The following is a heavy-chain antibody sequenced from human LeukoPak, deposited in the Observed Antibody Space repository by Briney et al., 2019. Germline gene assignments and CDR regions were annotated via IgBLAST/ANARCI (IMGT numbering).Heavy chain of an antibody. V-gene: IGHV4-59*04. CDR3: AGGVGATDY. CDR2: IYHSGST. Sequence: SETPSLTCTVSGGSISSYYWSWIRQPPGKGLEWIGYIYHSGSTYYNPSLKSRVTISVDRSKNQFSLKLSSVTAADTAVYYCAGGVGATDYWGQGTLVTVSS. D-gene: IGHD1-26*01. CDR1: GGSISSYY. J-gene: IGHJ4*02.